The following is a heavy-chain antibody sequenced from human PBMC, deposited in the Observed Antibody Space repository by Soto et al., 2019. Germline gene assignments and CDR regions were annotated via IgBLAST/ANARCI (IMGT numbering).Heavy chain of an antibody. D-gene: IGHD3-9*01. CDR2: IRSKAYGGTT. Sequence: GGSLRLSCTASGFTFGDYAMSWFRQAPGKGLEWVGFIRSKAYGGTTEYAASVKGRFTISRDDSKSIAYLQMNSLKTEDTAVYYCTRYSAHGYFDWLPIGYWGQGTLVTVSS. CDR3: TRYSAHGYFDWLPIGY. CDR1: GFTFGDYA. V-gene: IGHV3-49*03. J-gene: IGHJ4*02.